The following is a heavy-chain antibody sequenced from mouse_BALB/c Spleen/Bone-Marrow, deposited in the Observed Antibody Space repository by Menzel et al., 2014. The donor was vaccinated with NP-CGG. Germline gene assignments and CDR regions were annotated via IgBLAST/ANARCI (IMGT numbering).Heavy chain of an antibody. CDR2: ISSGGGNT. D-gene: IGHD1-1*01. V-gene: IGHV5-9*03. J-gene: IGHJ4*01. Sequence: EVMLVESGGGLVKPGGSLKLSCAASGFTFSSYTMSWVRQTPEKRLEWVATISSGGGNTYYPDSVKGRFTISRDNAKNNLYLQMGSLRSEDTALYYCARYPSYYYGYAMDYWGQGTSVTVSS. CDR3: ARYPSYYYGYAMDY. CDR1: GFTFSSYT.